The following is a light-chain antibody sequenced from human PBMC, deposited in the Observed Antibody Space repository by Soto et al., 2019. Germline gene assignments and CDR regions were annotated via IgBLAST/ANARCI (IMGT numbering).Light chain of an antibody. Sequence: EIVLTQSPGTLSLSPGERATLSCRASQSVSSSYLAWYQQKPGQAPRLLIYGASSRATGIPDRFSGSGTGTDFTLTISILEPEDFAVYYCQQYGSSPPATFGQGTQLEIK. V-gene: IGKV3-20*01. CDR2: GAS. CDR3: QQYGSSPPAT. CDR1: QSVSSSY. J-gene: IGKJ5*01.